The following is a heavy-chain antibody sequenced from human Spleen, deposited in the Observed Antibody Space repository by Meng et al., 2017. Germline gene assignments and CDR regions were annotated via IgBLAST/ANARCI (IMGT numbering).Heavy chain of an antibody. V-gene: IGHV4-34*01. CDR3: ARGPTTMAHDFDY. D-gene: IGHD4-11*01. Sequence: QVHVPQWAEGLFKPSETLSLPCFVSGESFSDYYWGWIRQPPGKGLEWIGEINHSGSTNYNPSLESRATISVDTSQNNLSLKLSSVTAADSAVYYCARGPTTMAHDFDYWGQGTLVTVSS. CDR2: INHSGST. CDR1: GESFSDYY. J-gene: IGHJ4*02.